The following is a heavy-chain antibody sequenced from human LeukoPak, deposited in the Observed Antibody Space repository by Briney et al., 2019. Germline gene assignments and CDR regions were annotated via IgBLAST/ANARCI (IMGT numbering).Heavy chain of an antibody. D-gene: IGHD3-22*01. Sequence: ASVKVSFKASGYTFTSYYMHWVRQAPGQGLEWMGLINPSGGSTSYAQKFQGRVTMTRDTSTSTVYMELSSLRSEDTAVYYCASLDGYYYDSSGYPVGYWGQGTLVTVSS. CDR2: INPSGGST. CDR3: ASLDGYYYDSSGYPVGY. CDR1: GYTFTSYY. V-gene: IGHV1-46*01. J-gene: IGHJ4*02.